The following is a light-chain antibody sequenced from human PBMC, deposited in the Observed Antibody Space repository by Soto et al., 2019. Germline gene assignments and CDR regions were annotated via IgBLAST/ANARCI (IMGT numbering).Light chain of an antibody. CDR3: QQYYSAPWT. J-gene: IGKJ1*01. CDR1: QSVLYSSNNKNY. CDR2: WES. V-gene: IGKV4-1*01. Sequence: DIVVTQSPDSLAVSLGEMATINCESSQSVLYSSNNKNYLAWYQQKPGQPPKLLIYWESTRESGVPDRFSGSGSCTDFTLTISILHADDVAVYYCQQYYSAPWTFGQGTKLEIK.